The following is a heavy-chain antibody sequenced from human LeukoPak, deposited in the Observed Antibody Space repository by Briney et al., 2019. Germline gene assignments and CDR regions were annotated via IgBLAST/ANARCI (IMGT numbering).Heavy chain of an antibody. CDR1: GFTFGDYA. V-gene: IGHV3-49*03. D-gene: IGHD3-9*01. J-gene: IGHJ4*02. CDR2: IRSKAYGGTT. CDR3: TRPYYDILTGYYADVDY. Sequence: GGPLRLSCTASGFTFGDYAMSWFRQAPGKGLEWVGFIRSKAYGGTTEYAASVKGRFTISRDDSKSIAYLQMNSLKTEDTAVYYCTRPYYDILTGYYADVDYWGQGTLVTVSS.